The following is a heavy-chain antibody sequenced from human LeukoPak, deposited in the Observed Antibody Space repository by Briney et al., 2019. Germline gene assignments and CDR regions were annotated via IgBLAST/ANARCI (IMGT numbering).Heavy chain of an antibody. J-gene: IGHJ4*02. Sequence: GGSLRLSCAASGNYWMHWARQAPGKGLVWVSHINSDGSWTSYADSVKGRFTISKDNAKNTVYLQMNSLRAEDTAVYYCVSFYETYWGRGTLVTVSS. V-gene: IGHV3-74*01. CDR3: VSFYETY. D-gene: IGHD2/OR15-2a*01. CDR1: GNYW. CDR2: INSDGSWT.